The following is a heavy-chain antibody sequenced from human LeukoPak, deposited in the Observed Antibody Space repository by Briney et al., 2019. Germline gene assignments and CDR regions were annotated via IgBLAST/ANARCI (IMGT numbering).Heavy chain of an antibody. CDR1: GFTFSSYA. CDR2: ISSSGSTI. V-gene: IGHV3-48*03. D-gene: IGHD1-1*01. Sequence: GGSLRLSCAASGFTFSSYAMSWVRQAPGKGLEWVSYISSSGSTIYYADSVKGRFTISRDNAKNSLYLQMNSLRAEDTAVYYCARENWNGDFFDYWGQGTLVTVSS. J-gene: IGHJ4*02. CDR3: ARENWNGDFFDY.